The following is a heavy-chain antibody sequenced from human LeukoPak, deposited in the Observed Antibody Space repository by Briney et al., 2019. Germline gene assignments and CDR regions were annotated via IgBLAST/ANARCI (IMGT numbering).Heavy chain of an antibody. V-gene: IGHV3-30*03. Sequence: GGSLRLSCAASGFTFSTYGMHWVRQAPGKGLEWVAIISYDGNDKDYADSVRGRFTISRDNSKNTLYLQMNSLRAEDTAVYYCARAESGYGLFDYWGQGTLVTVSS. CDR1: GFTFSTYG. D-gene: IGHD3-3*01. J-gene: IGHJ4*02. CDR3: ARAESGYGLFDY. CDR2: ISYDGNDK.